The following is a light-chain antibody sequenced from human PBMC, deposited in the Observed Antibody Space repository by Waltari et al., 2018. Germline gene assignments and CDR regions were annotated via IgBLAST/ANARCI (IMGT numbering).Light chain of an antibody. CDR1: SPNIGSNT. Sequence: QSVVTQPPSASGTPGQRVTISCSGSSPNIGSNTVNWYQQLPGTAPKVLIYSNNQRPSGVPDRFSGSKSGTSASLAISGLQSEDEADYYCAAWDDSLNGLVFGTGTKVTVL. CDR2: SNN. J-gene: IGLJ1*01. V-gene: IGLV1-44*01. CDR3: AAWDDSLNGLV.